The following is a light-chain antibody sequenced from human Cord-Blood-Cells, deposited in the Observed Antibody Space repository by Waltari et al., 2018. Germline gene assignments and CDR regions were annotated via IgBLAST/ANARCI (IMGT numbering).Light chain of an antibody. CDR1: SSDVGGYTN. CDR3: CSYAGSYTFDVV. J-gene: IGLJ2*01. CDR2: DVS. V-gene: IGLV2-11*01. Sequence: QSALTQPRSVSGSPGQSVTISCTGTSSDVGGYTNVSWYQHHQGKAPKLMVYDVSKRPSGFPDRVSGSKSGNTASLTISGLQAEDEADYYCCSYAGSYTFDVVFGGGTKLTVL.